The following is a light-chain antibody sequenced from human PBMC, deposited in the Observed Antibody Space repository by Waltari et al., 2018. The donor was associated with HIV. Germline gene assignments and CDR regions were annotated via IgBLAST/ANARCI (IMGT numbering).Light chain of an antibody. CDR1: SSNRGRNF. J-gene: IGLJ2*01. V-gene: IGLV1-47*01. Sequence: QSVLTQPPSASGTPGQRVTRSCYGSSSNRGRNFVYWYQQLPETAPKLLIYRNNHRPSGVPDRFSGSKSGTSASLAISGLRSEDEADYYCAAWDDSLSGVFGGGTKLTVL. CDR2: RNN. CDR3: AAWDDSLSGV.